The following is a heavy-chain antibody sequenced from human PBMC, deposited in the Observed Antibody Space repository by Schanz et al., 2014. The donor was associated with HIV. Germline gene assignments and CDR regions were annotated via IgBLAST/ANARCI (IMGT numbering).Heavy chain of an antibody. CDR1: GYTFSSHG. CDR2: ISAYNGNT. V-gene: IGHV1-18*01. CDR3: ARDLVDSSTWYDAFDI. D-gene: IGHD6-13*01. J-gene: IGHJ3*02. Sequence: QVQLVQSGAEVKKPGASVKVSCKASGYTFSSHGISWVRQAPGQGLEWMGWISAYNGNTNYAQKLQGRVTMTTDTSTSTAYMELRSLRSDDTALYFCARDLVDSSTWYDAFDIWGQGTKVTVSS.